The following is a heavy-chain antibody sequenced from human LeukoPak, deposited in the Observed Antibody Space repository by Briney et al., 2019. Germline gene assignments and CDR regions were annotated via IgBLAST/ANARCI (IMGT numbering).Heavy chain of an antibody. Sequence: GRSLRLSCAASGFTFSSYGMHWVRQAPGKGLEWVAFIRYDGSNKYYADSVKGRFTISRDNSKNTLYLQMNSLRAEDTAVYYCAKGADTSSGSYYNPYFDYWGQGTLVTVSS. CDR3: AKGADTSSGSYYNPYFDY. V-gene: IGHV3-30*02. CDR1: GFTFSSYG. J-gene: IGHJ4*02. D-gene: IGHD3-10*01. CDR2: IRYDGSNK.